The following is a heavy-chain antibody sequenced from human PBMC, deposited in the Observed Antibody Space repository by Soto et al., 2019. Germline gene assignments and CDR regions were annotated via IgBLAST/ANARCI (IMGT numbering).Heavy chain of an antibody. CDR1: GGSVSSGSYY. D-gene: IGHD6-13*01. J-gene: IGHJ4*02. V-gene: IGHV4-61*01. CDR2: IYYSGST. CDR3: ARSIAADNFDY. Sequence: PSETLSLTCTVSGGSVSSGSYYWSWIRQPPGKGLEWIGYIYYSGSTNYNPSLKSRVTISVDTSKNQFSLKLSSVTAADTAVYYCARSIAADNFDYWGQGTLVTVSS.